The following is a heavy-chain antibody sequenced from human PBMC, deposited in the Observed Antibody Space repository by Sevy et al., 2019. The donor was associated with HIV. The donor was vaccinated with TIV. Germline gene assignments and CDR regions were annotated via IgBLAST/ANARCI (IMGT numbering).Heavy chain of an antibody. CDR1: GYTFSSYG. CDR2: IDPSAGNA. CDR3: VRADPAQHFDS. Sequence: ASVKVSCKASGYTFSSYGISWVRQARGQGLEWMGIIDPSAGNASYAQRFQGRVTMTRDTSTSTLYMDLNSLRSEDTAVYYCVRADPAQHFDSWGQGTLVTVSS. V-gene: IGHV1-46*01. J-gene: IGHJ4*02.